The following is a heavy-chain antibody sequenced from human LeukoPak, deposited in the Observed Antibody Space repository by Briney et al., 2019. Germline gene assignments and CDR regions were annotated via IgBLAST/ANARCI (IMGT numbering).Heavy chain of an antibody. D-gene: IGHD3-10*01. Sequence: ASVKVSCKASGYTFTSYYMHWLRQAPAQGLEWMGIINPSGGSTSYAQKFQGRVTMTRDTSTSTVYMELRSLRAEDTAVYYCARDLAAWFGELLFAYWGQGTLVTVSS. J-gene: IGHJ4*02. CDR3: ARDLAAWFGELLFAY. CDR1: GYTFTSYY. CDR2: INPSGGST. V-gene: IGHV1-46*01.